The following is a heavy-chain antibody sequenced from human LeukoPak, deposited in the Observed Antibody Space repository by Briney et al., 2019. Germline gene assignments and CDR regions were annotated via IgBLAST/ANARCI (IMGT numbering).Heavy chain of an antibody. CDR2: IIPIFGTA. J-gene: IGHJ4*02. D-gene: IGHD5-18*01. Sequence: SVKVSCKASGGTFSSYAISWVRQAPGQGLEWMGGIIPIFGTANYAQKFQGRVTITTDESTSTAYMELSSLRSEDTAAYYCARQRARYSYGLFFDYWGQGTLVTVSS. CDR1: GGTFSSYA. CDR3: ARQRARYSYGLFFDY. V-gene: IGHV1-69*05.